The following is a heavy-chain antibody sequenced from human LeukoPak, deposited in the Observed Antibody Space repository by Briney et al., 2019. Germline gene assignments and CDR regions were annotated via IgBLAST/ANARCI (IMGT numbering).Heavy chain of an antibody. CDR3: ARLGIGYCTTTSCHAFDY. CDR2: IYFSGST. V-gene: IGHV4-39*07. D-gene: IGHD2-2*01. Sequence: SETLSLTCTVSGGSINSSSYYWGWIRQPPGKGLEWIGSIYFSGSTYYNPSLKSRVTISVDTSKNQFSLKLSSVTAADTAIYYCARLGIGYCTTTSCHAFDYWGQGTLVTVSS. J-gene: IGHJ4*02. CDR1: GGSINSSSYY.